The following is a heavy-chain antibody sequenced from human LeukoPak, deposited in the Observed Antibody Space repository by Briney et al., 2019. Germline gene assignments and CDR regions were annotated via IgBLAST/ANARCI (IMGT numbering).Heavy chain of an antibody. CDR1: GFTFSSYD. Sequence: QSGGSLRLSCAASGFTFSSYDMNWVRQAPGKGLEWVSYISSSGTIIYYADSVKGRFTISRDNAKNSLYLQMNSLRAEDTAVYYCARDWSGTGYYYVVGVWGQGTTVTVSS. D-gene: IGHD3-3*01. CDR2: ISSSGTII. CDR3: ARDWSGTGYYYVVGV. J-gene: IGHJ6*02. V-gene: IGHV3-48*03.